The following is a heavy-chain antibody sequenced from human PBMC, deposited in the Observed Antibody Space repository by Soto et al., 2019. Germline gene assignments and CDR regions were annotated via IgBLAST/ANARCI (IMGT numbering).Heavy chain of an antibody. D-gene: IGHD3-3*01. CDR1: GGSFSGYY. CDR3: ARGLASYDFWTGYRVNYYFMDV. J-gene: IGHJ6*04. CDR2: INHSGSA. Sequence: QAHLQQWGAGLLDPSETLSLTCAVYGGSFSGYYWTWVRQPPGKGLEWIGEINHSGSANYSPSLKSRVTSSGDTSQSQFSLKLSSVTAADTAVYYCARGLASYDFWTGYRVNYYFMDVWGKGTTVTVSS. V-gene: IGHV4-34*02.